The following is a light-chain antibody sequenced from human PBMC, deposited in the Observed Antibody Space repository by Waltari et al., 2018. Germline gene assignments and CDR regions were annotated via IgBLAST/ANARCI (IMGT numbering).Light chain of an antibody. CDR1: STNIGSNI. J-gene: IGLJ3*02. Sequence: QSVLPQPPSASGTPGQRATISCSGSSTNIGSNIVNWYQHLPRPAPKPLIYGNNKRPSGISDRFSGSKSGTSASLAISGLQSEDEADYFCAAWEDRLNGWVFGGGTKLTVL. V-gene: IGLV1-44*01. CDR3: AAWEDRLNGWV. CDR2: GNN.